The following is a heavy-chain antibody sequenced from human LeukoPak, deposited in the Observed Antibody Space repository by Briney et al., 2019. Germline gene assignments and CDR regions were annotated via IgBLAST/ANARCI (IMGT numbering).Heavy chain of an antibody. CDR1: GYTFTSYY. J-gene: IGHJ5*02. Sequence: ASVKVSCKASGYTFTSYYMHWVRQAPGQGLEWMGIINPSGGSTSCAQKFQGRVTMTRDTSTSTVYMELSSLRSEDTAVYYCARDCPGTLAAPPHCSSTSCYPNWFDPWGQGTLVTVSS. V-gene: IGHV1-46*01. CDR2: INPSGGST. CDR3: ARDCPGTLAAPPHCSSTSCYPNWFDP. D-gene: IGHD2-2*01.